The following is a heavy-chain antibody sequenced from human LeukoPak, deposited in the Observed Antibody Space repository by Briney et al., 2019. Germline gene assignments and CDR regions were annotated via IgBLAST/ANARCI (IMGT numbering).Heavy chain of an antibody. J-gene: IGHJ6*02. Sequence: PGRSLRLSCAASGFTFSTFDMHWVRQAPGKGLGWVAVISDDGSNKYYADSVKGRFTISRDNSKNTLYLQMNSLRAEDTAVYYCARGGIMDVWGQGTTVTVSS. CDR3: ARGGIMDV. V-gene: IGHV3-30-3*01. D-gene: IGHD1-14*01. CDR2: ISDDGSNK. CDR1: GFTFSTFD.